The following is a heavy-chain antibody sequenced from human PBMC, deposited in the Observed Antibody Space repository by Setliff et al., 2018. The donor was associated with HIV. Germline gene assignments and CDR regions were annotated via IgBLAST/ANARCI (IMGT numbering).Heavy chain of an antibody. CDR3: ARDFSGQQLVGGWFDP. CDR1: GGTFSSYV. Sequence: SVKVSCKASGGTFSSYVISWVRQAPGQGLEWMGGIIPIFGTANYAQKFQGRVTITADESTSPAYIERSSLRSDDTAVYYCARDFSGQQLVGGWFDPWGQGTLVTVSS. D-gene: IGHD6-13*01. J-gene: IGHJ5*02. V-gene: IGHV1-69*13. CDR2: IIPIFGTA.